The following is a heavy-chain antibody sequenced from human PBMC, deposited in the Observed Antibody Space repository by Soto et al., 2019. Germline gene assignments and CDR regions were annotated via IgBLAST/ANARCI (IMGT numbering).Heavy chain of an antibody. CDR3: VRNGYYSLDY. Sequence: QVQLQESGPGLVKPSGTLSLTCAVSGDSISSHDWWSWVRHPPNKGLEWIAEIHHSGGTNYNPSLMSRASISVDNSKNQFSLKLISATAADTAVYYRVRNGYYSLDYWGQGTLVSLSS. V-gene: IGHV4-4*02. CDR1: GDSISSHDW. J-gene: IGHJ4*02. CDR2: IHHSGGT. D-gene: IGHD3-3*01.